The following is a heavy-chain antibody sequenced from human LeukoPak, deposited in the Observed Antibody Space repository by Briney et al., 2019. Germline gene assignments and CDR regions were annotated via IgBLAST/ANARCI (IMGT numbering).Heavy chain of an antibody. V-gene: IGHV1-2*02. CDR2: INSNSGYT. D-gene: IGHD3-22*01. J-gene: IGHJ4*02. CDR3: ARGAEYYYDSSGYGVY. CDR1: GYTFTGYY. Sequence: GASVKVSCKASGYTFTGYYMHWVRQAPGQGLEWMGWINSNSGYTNYAQKFQGRVTMTRDTSISTAYTELSRLRSDDTAVYYCARGAEYYYDSSGYGVYWGQGTLVTVSS.